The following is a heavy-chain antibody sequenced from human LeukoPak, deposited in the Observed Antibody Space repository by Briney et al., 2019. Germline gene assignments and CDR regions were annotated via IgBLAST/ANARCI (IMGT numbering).Heavy chain of an antibody. D-gene: IGHD3/OR15-3a*01. CDR1: GFTFSDYW. CDR3: ARGTGNYYGY. Sequence: GGSLRLSCAASGFTFSDYWMNWVRQAPGKGLVWVSRIKSDGSSTSYADSVKGRFTITRDGAKNTLYLQMNSLRAEDTAVYYCARGTGNYYGYWGQGTLVTVSS. CDR2: IKSDGSST. J-gene: IGHJ4*02. V-gene: IGHV3-74*01.